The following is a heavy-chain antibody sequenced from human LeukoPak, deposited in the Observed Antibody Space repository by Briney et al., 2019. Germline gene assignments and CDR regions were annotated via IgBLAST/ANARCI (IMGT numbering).Heavy chain of an antibody. CDR1: GYTFTSYA. D-gene: IGHD3-3*01. V-gene: IGHV1-3*03. J-gene: IGHJ4*02. CDR3: ARAPGRMRTYYDFWSGYYLDY. CDR2: INAGNGNT. Sequence: GASVKVSCKASGYTFTSYAMHWVRQAPGQRLEWMGWINAGNGNTKYSQEFQGRVTITRDTSASTAYMELSSLRSEDMAVYYCARAPGRMRTYYDFWSGYYLDYWGQGTLVTVSS.